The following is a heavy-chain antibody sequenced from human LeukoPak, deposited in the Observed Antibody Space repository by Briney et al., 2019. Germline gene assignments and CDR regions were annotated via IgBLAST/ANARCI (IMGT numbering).Heavy chain of an antibody. CDR2: INTDGSHS. CDR1: GLSFNNYL. Sequence: GGSLTLDSEGAGLSFNNYLMHWVRQAPGKGLVWASRINTDGSHSMYAVSVKCRFSISRDNTKNTLYLQMNSLRAEDTAVYYCTRDLNGDPYYYLDVWGKGTTVTVSS. D-gene: IGHD4-17*01. V-gene: IGHV3-74*03. J-gene: IGHJ6*03. CDR3: TRDLNGDPYYYLDV.